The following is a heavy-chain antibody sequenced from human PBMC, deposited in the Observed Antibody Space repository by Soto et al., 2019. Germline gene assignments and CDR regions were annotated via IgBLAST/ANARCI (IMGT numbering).Heavy chain of an antibody. Sequence: QITLNESGPAQVKPRQTLTLTCTFSGFSLTTSGVGVGWIRQSPGRAPGWLALNYWDDDKRYSPSLKSRLTITKDASKNQVVLTMADLDPADTATYYCAHRVLRTVFGLVATTAIYFDFWGQGTPVAVSS. CDR1: GFSLTTSGVG. CDR3: AHRVLRTVFGLVATTAIYFDF. V-gene: IGHV2-5*02. J-gene: IGHJ4*02. D-gene: IGHD3-3*01. CDR2: NYWDDDK.